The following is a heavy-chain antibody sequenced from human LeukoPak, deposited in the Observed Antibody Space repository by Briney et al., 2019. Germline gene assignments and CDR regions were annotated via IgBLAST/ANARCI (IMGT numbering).Heavy chain of an antibody. CDR3: IVLAVTATLGFDY. D-gene: IGHD6-19*01. CDR2: ITSSGTHI. J-gene: IGHJ4*02. CDR1: GFTFSSFN. V-gene: IGHV3-21*01. Sequence: PGGSLRLSCAASGFTFSSFNMNWVRQAPGKAMEWVSSITSSGTHIFYADSVKGRFTISRDNAKNSLYLQMNSLRAEDTAVYYCIVLAVTATLGFDYWDQGTLVTVSS.